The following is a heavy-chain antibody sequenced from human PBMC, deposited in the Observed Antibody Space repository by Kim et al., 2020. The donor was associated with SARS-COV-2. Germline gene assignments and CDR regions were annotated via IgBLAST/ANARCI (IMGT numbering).Heavy chain of an antibody. CDR1: GYSFTSYW. Sequence: GESLKISCKGSGYSFTSYWISWVRQMPGKGLEWMGRIDPSDSYTNYSPSFQGHVTISADKSISTAYLQWSSLKASDTAMYYCARRESYYYDSSGYSPYGMDVWGQGTTVTVSS. CDR2: IDPSDSYT. J-gene: IGHJ6*02. D-gene: IGHD3-22*01. V-gene: IGHV5-10-1*01. CDR3: ARRESYYYDSSGYSPYGMDV.